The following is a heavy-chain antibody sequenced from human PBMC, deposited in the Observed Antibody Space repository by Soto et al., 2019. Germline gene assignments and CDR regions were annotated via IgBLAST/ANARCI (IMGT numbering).Heavy chain of an antibody. Sequence: PGGSLRLSCVASGSSSDPFTMHGVRELPGKGLEWVAGLSWDRSTVAYADSVQGRFTISRDHAKNSVDLLMDSLRPDDTALYFCAVSSPDIVVLPSSIYFTSWGPGTQVTVSS. J-gene: IGHJ4*02. V-gene: IGHV3-9*02. CDR2: LSWDRSTV. D-gene: IGHD2-15*01. CDR1: GSSSDPFT. CDR3: AVSSPDIVVLPSSIYFTS.